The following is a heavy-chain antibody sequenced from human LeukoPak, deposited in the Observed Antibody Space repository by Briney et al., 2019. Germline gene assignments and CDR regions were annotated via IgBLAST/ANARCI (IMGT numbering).Heavy chain of an antibody. V-gene: IGHV1-2*02. CDR3: ARDPEGDVDMGDYYYMDV. D-gene: IGHD5-12*01. J-gene: IGHJ6*03. CDR2: INPNSGGT. Sequence: ASVKVSCKASGYTFTGYYMHWVRQAPGQGLEWMGWINPNSGGTNYAQKFQGRVTMTRDTSISTAYVELSRLRSDDTAVYYCARDPEGDVDMGDYYYMDVWGKGTTVTVSS. CDR1: GYTFTGYY.